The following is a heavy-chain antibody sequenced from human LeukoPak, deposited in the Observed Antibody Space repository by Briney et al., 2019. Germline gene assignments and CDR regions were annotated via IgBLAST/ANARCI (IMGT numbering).Heavy chain of an antibody. J-gene: IGHJ4*02. V-gene: IGHV4-38-2*02. CDR3: ARGDSGWYLGLGFDY. CDR2: IYHSGST. CDR1: GYSISSGFY. D-gene: IGHD6-19*01. Sequence: PSETLSLTCTVSGYSISSGFYWGWIRQPPGKGLQWIGSIYHSGSTYYNPSLKSRVTISVDTSKSQFSLKLSFVTAADTAVYYCARGDSGWYLGLGFDYWGQGTLVTVSS.